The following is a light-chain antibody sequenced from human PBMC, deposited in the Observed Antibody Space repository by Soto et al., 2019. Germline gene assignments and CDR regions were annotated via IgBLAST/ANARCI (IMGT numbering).Light chain of an antibody. Sequence: EIVMTQSPATLSVSPGERATLSCRASQSVSSNLAWYQQKPGQAPRLLIYGASTRATGITARFSGSGSGTEFTLTISSLQSEDFAVYYCQQYNRWPXTFGPGTKVDIK. V-gene: IGKV3-15*01. J-gene: IGKJ3*01. CDR3: QQYNRWPXT. CDR1: QSVSSN. CDR2: GAS.